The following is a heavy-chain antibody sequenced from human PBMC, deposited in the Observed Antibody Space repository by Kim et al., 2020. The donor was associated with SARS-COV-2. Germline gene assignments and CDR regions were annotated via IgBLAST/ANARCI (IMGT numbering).Heavy chain of an antibody. CDR1: GFTFSSYA. Sequence: GGSLRLSCAASGFTFSSYAMSWVRQAPGKGLEWVSSISGSGGSPYYADSVKGRFTISRDNSKNTLYLQMNSLRAEDTAVYYCAKYINYSSKTLDAFDIWGQGTMVTVSS. D-gene: IGHD3-10*01. V-gene: IGHV3-23*01. CDR3: AKYINYSSKTLDAFDI. J-gene: IGHJ3*02. CDR2: ISGSGGSP.